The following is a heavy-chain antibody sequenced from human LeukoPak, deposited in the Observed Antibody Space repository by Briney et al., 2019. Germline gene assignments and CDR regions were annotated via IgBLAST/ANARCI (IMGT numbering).Heavy chain of an antibody. D-gene: IGHD1-26*01. Sequence: VASVKVSCKASGYTFTSYYIHWVRQAPGQGLEWMGIMNPSGDSTSYAQNFQGRVTMTRDMSTSTAYMELSSLRSEDTAVYYCARAEWELLNWFDPWGQGTLVTVSS. CDR1: GYTFTSYY. V-gene: IGHV1-46*01. J-gene: IGHJ5*02. CDR2: MNPSGDST. CDR3: ARAEWELLNWFDP.